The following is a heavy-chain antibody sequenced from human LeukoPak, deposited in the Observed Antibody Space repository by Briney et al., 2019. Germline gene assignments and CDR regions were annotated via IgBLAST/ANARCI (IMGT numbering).Heavy chain of an antibody. CDR2: ISGSGGST. CDR3: AKAPYSGSYRWLY. Sequence: SGGSLRLSCAASGFTFSSYAMSWVRQAPGKGLEWVSAISGSGGSTYYADSVKGRFTISRDNSKNTLYLQMNSLRAEDTAVYYCAKAPYSGSYRWLYWGQGTLVTVSS. J-gene: IGHJ4*02. V-gene: IGHV3-23*01. D-gene: IGHD1-26*01. CDR1: GFTFSSYA.